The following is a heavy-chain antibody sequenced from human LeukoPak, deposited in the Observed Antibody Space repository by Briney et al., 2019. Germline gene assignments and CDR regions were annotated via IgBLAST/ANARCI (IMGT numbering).Heavy chain of an antibody. V-gene: IGHV3-53*04. CDR2: IYSGGST. CDR3: AKDLGSSSWHTTDY. D-gene: IGHD6-13*01. Sequence: GGSLRLSCAASGFTVSSNYMSWVRQAPGKGLEWVSVIYSGGSTYYADSVKGRFTISRHNSKNTLYLQMNSLRAEDTAVYYCAKDLGSSSWHTTDYWGQGTLVTVSS. CDR1: GFTVSSNY. J-gene: IGHJ4*02.